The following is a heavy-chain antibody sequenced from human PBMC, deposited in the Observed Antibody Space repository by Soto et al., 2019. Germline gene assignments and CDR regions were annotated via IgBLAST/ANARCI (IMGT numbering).Heavy chain of an antibody. Sequence: PSGTLSLTCTVSGGSLRLCSCSWTRQSPGKGQEWIGCVYYGGSTNYNPSLKSRVTISVDTSKNQFSLKLSSVTAADTAVYYCACIFSGGYSYGFYYHGMDVWGQGTTDTVSS. CDR3: ACIFSGGYSYGFYYHGMDV. J-gene: IGHJ6*02. D-gene: IGHD5-18*01. CDR2: VYYGGST. CDR1: GGSLRLCS. V-gene: IGHV4-59*08.